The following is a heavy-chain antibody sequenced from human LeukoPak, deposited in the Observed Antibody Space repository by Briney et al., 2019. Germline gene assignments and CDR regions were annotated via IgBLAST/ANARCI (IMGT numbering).Heavy chain of an antibody. D-gene: IGHD6-19*01. CDR1: GFTFSSYA. Sequence: GGSLRLSCAASGFTFSSYAMSWVRQAPGKGLEWVSAISGSGGSTYYADSVKGRFTISRADSKTTLYLQMTSLRAEDTAVYYCAKVEVGSSGWYIGHYWGQGTLVTVSS. J-gene: IGHJ4*02. CDR2: ISGSGGST. V-gene: IGHV3-23*01. CDR3: AKVEVGSSGWYIGHY.